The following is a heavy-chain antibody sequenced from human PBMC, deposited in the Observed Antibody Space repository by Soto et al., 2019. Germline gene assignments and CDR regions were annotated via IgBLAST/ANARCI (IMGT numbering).Heavy chain of an antibody. CDR3: ALRGTETVAFDT. CDR1: GFTFSIYA. V-gene: IGHV3-30-3*01. CDR2: ISHDGNNR. Sequence: QVQVVESGGGVVQPGRSLRLSCAASGFTFSIYAMHWVRQAPGKGLEWLASISHDGNNRYYAGSVRGRFTISRDNSRNTLYSQMNSLRRDDTVVYSCALRGTETVAFDTWGQGTMVTVSS. J-gene: IGHJ3*02. D-gene: IGHD1-7*01.